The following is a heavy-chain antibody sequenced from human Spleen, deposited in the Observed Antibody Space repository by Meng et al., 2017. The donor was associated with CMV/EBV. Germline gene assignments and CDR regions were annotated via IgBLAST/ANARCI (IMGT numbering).Heavy chain of an antibody. J-gene: IGHJ6*02. CDR1: GFTFSNAW. V-gene: IGHV3-15*01. Sequence: GGSLRLSCAASGFTFSNAWMSWVRQAPGQGLEWVGRIKSKTDGGTTDYAAPVKGRFTISRDDSKATLYLQMNSLKTEDTAVYYCARDSSGLGGWGGLYYYGLDVWGQGTTVTVSS. CDR2: IKSKTDGGTT. CDR3: ARDSSGLGGWGGLYYYGLDV. D-gene: IGHD3-16*01.